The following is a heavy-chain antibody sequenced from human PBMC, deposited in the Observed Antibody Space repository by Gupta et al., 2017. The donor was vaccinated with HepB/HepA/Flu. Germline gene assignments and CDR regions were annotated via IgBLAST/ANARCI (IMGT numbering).Heavy chain of an antibody. J-gene: IGHJ4*02. D-gene: IGHD1-14*01. CDR2: ISWESGNL. CDR1: GFTFDDYA. CDR3: AKGSTRTWAPCDG. V-gene: IGHV3-9*01. Sequence: EVRLVESGGGLVQPGWSLRLSCEASGFTFDDYAMHWVRQAPGKGLEWVSGISWESGNLGYADSVRGRFTTSRDNAKNSLYLQMNSLRPEDTAFYYGAKGSTRTWAPCDGWGRGTLVTVSS.